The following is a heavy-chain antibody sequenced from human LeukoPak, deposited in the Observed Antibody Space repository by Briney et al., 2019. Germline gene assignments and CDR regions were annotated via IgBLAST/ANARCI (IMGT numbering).Heavy chain of an antibody. J-gene: IGHJ3*02. D-gene: IGHD3-22*01. CDR2: ISSSSSYI. CDR3: ARGGYYYDSSGYPLPHAFDI. V-gene: IGHV3-21*01. CDR1: GFTFSSYS. Sequence: PGGSLRLSCAASGFTFSSYSMNWVRQAPGKGLEWVSSISSSSSYIYYADSVKGRFTISRDNAKNSLYLQMNSLRAEDTAVYYCARGGYYYDSSGYPLPHAFDIWGQGTMVTVSS.